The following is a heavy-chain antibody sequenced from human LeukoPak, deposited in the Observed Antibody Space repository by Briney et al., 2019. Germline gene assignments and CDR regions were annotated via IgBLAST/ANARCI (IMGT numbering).Heavy chain of an antibody. CDR2: AYNTGST. Sequence: PSETLSLTCTVSGGSISSYYWTWIRQPPGKGLEWIGYAYNTGSTNYKPSFRSRVTISVDTSKNQFSLKLSSVTAADTDVYFCARGYSSGRVDYWGQGTLVTVSS. J-gene: IGHJ4*02. V-gene: IGHV4-59*01. D-gene: IGHD6-19*01. CDR1: GGSISSYY. CDR3: ARGYSSGRVDY.